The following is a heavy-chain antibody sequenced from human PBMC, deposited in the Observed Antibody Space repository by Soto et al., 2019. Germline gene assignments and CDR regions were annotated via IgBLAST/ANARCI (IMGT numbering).Heavy chain of an antibody. CDR3: ARDFWVLVSSGYYYYFDY. CDR2: INAGNGNT. CDR1: GYTFTSYA. D-gene: IGHD3-22*01. Sequence: ASVKVSCKASGYTFTSYAMHWVRQAPGQRLEWMGWINAGNGNTKYSQKFQGRVTITRDTSASTAYMELSSLRSEDTAVYYCARDFWVLVSSGYYYYFDYWGQGTLVTVSS. J-gene: IGHJ4*02. V-gene: IGHV1-3*01.